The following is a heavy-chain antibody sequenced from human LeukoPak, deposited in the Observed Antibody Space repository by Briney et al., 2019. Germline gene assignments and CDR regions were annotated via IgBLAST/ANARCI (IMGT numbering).Heavy chain of an antibody. V-gene: IGHV3-15*01. CDR3: TTYDFWSVSYAFDI. Sequence: GGSLRLSCAASGFTFSNAWMSWVRQAPGKGLEWVGRIKSKTDGGTTDYAAPVKGRFTISRDDSKNTLYLQMDSLKTEDTAVYYCTTYDFWSVSYAFDIWGQGTMVTVSS. J-gene: IGHJ3*02. D-gene: IGHD3-3*01. CDR2: IKSKTDGGTT. CDR1: GFTFSNAW.